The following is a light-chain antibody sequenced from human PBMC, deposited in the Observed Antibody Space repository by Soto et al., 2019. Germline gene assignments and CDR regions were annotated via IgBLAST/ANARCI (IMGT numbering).Light chain of an antibody. CDR3: QQRSSWPRT. J-gene: IGKJ2*01. Sequence: EIVLTQSPATLSLSPGERATLSCRASQSVSSYLAWYQQKPGQTPRLLIYDASNRATGIPARFSGSGSGTDFTLTISSLEPEDFAVYYCQQRSSWPRTFGPGTNLEIK. V-gene: IGKV3-11*01. CDR2: DAS. CDR1: QSVSSY.